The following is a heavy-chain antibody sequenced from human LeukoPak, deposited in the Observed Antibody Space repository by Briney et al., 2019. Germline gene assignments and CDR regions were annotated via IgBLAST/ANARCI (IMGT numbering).Heavy chain of an antibody. D-gene: IGHD1-26*01. V-gene: IGHV1-8*01. CDR3: TRGSPSGSSRDY. CDR2: MNPDTGDT. Sequence: ASVRVSCKASGYTFTGYDINWVRQATGQGLEWMGWMNPDTGDTGYAQKFQGRVTMTRNTSIDTAYMELSGLRSEDPAVYYCTRGSPSGSSRDYWGQGTLVTVSS. CDR1: GYTFTGYD. J-gene: IGHJ4*02.